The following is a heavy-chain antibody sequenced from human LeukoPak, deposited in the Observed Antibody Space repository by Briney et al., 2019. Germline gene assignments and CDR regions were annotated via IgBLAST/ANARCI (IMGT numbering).Heavy chain of an antibody. CDR3: ASRGSQWLVRNWFDP. V-gene: IGHV3-23*01. CDR1: GFTFSSYW. Sequence: GGSLRLSCAASGFTFSSYWMSWVRQAPGKGLEWVSAISGSGGSTYYADSVKGRFTISRDNSKNTLYLQMNSLRAEDTAVYYCASRGSQWLVRNWFDPWGQGTLVTVSS. D-gene: IGHD6-19*01. CDR2: ISGSGGST. J-gene: IGHJ5*02.